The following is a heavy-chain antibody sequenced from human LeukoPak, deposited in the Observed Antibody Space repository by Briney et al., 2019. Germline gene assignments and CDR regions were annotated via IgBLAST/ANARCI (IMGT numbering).Heavy chain of an antibody. D-gene: IGHD3-9*01. CDR1: GFTFSSYE. J-gene: IGHJ3*02. Sequence: GGSLRLSCAASGFTFSSYEMNWVRQAPGKGLEWVSYISSSGSTIYYADSVKGRFTISRDNAKNSLYLQMNSLRAEDTAVYCCARESYYDILTGYPRGAFDIWGQGTMVTVSS. CDR3: ARESYYDILTGYPRGAFDI. V-gene: IGHV3-48*03. CDR2: ISSSGSTI.